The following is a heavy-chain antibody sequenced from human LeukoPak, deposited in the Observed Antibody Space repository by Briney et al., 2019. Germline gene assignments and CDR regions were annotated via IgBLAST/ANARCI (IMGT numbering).Heavy chain of an antibody. CDR1: GFTFSSYA. V-gene: IGHV3-23*01. D-gene: IGHD3-22*01. CDR3: AKGGPVIYYDSSGFHDFDY. CDR2: ISGIGGST. Sequence: GGSLRLSCAASGFTFSSYAMSWVRQAPGKGLEWVSAISGIGGSTYYADSVKGRFTISRDNSKNTLYLQMNSLRAEDTAVYYCAKGGPVIYYDSSGFHDFDYWGQGTLVTVSS. J-gene: IGHJ4*02.